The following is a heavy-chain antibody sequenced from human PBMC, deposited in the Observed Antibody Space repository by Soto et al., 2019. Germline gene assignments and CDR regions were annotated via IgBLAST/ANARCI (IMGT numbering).Heavy chain of an antibody. J-gene: IGHJ4*02. D-gene: IGHD4-17*01. CDR1: GGSISSGDYY. V-gene: IGHV4-31*03. CDR3: ARTPGGAPADYYFDY. CDR2: IHYSGNT. Sequence: QVRLQESGPGLVKPSKTLSLTCTVSGGSISSGDYYWSWIRHHPGGGLEWIGYIHYSGNTYYDPSLKSRLTMSVDTSKNQFSLNLISVTAADTAVYYCARTPGGAPADYYFDYCGLGTLVTVSS.